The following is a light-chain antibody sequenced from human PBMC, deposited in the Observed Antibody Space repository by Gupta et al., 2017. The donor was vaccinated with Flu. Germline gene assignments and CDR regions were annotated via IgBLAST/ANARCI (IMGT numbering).Light chain of an antibody. J-gene: IGKJ1*01. CDR3: QQYDSTRWT. CDR2: WAS. CDR1: QSVLHDSNNKNY. V-gene: IGKV4-1*01. Sequence: DIVLTQSPDSLPVSLGERATINCKSSQSVLHDSNNKNYLAWYKQKPGQPPKLLIYWASIRESGVSDRFSGSGSGTEFTLTITNLQAEDVAVYYCQQYDSTRWTFGQGTKVEIK.